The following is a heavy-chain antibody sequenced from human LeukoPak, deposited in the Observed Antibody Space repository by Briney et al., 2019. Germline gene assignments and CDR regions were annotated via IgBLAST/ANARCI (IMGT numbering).Heavy chain of an antibody. J-gene: IGHJ4*02. CDR1: GFSFGSYW. D-gene: IGHD1-7*01. CDR3: TRGGTTLDY. CDR2: IDTDGSNT. Sequence: GGSLRLSCAASGFSFGSYWMHWVRQAPGKGLVWVSRIDTDGSNTAYADSVKGRFTISRDNAKNTLYLQMNSLRAEDTAVYYCTRGGTTLDYWGQGTLVTVSS. V-gene: IGHV3-74*01.